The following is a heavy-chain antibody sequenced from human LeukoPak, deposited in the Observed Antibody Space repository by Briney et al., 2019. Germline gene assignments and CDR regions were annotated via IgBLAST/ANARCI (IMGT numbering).Heavy chain of an antibody. CDR2: IYYSGST. J-gene: IGHJ4*02. V-gene: IGHV4-39*07. Sequence: GSLRLSCAASGFTFSSYAMSWVRQAPGKGLEWIGSIYYSGSTYYNPSLKSRVTISVDTSKNQFSLKLSSVTAADTAVYYCARVSSGWYVDYWGQGTLVTVSS. CDR3: ARVSSGWYVDY. CDR1: GFTFSSYA. D-gene: IGHD6-19*01.